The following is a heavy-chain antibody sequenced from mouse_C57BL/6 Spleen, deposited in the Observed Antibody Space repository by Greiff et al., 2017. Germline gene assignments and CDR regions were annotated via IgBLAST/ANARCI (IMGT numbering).Heavy chain of an antibody. CDR2: IDPETGGT. CDR1: GYTFTDYE. CDR3: TRPYFDY. J-gene: IGHJ2*01. Sequence: VKLQQSGAELVRPGASVTLSCKASGYTFTDYEMHWVKQTPVHGLEWIGAIDPETGGTAYNQKFKGKAILTADKSSSTAYMELRSLTSEDSAVYYCTRPYFDYWGQGTTRTVSS. V-gene: IGHV1-15*01.